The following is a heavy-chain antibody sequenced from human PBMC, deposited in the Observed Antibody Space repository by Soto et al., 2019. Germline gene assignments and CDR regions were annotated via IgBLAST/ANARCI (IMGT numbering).Heavy chain of an antibody. J-gene: IGHJ6*01. D-gene: IGHD6-25*01. CDR3: VRGVDAEDGAAAPSFSIVT. V-gene: IGHV3-21*02. CDR1: GFTFRRNN. CDR2: ISSSGDYL. Sequence: EVQLVESGGGSVKSGGSLGLSCAASGFTFRRNNMNWVRQAPGKGLEWVASISSSGDYLYYADSVKGRFIISRDNFQNSLLMQVSDLGADDAAVYSCVRGVDAEDGAAAPSFSIVTWGQGITVTVSS.